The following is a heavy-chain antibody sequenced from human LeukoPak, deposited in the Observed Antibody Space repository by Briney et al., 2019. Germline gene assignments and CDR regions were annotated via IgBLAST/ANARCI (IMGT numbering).Heavy chain of an antibody. J-gene: IGHJ6*02. D-gene: IGHD2-8*01. V-gene: IGHV1-69*04. CDR1: GGTFSSYT. CDR3: ARDVWESTYYYYYGMDV. CDR2: IIPILGIA. Sequence: SVKVSCKASGGTFSSYTISWVRQAPGQGLEWMGRIIPILGIANYAQKFQGRVTITADKSTSTAHMELSSLRSEDTAVYYCARDVWESTYYYYYGMDVWGQGTTVTVSS.